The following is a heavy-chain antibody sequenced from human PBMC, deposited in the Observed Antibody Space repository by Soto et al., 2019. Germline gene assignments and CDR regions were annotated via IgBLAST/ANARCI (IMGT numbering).Heavy chain of an antibody. CDR3: ARSRGGDYVFDI. CDR2: IIPIFGTA. D-gene: IGHD4-17*01. J-gene: IGHJ3*02. CDR1: GGTFSSYA. V-gene: IGHV1-69*13. Sequence: ASVKVSCKASGGTFSSYAISWVRQAPGQGLEWMGGIIPIFGTANYAQKFQGRVTITADESTSTAYMELSSLRSEDTAVYYCARSRGGDYVFDIWGQGTMVTVSS.